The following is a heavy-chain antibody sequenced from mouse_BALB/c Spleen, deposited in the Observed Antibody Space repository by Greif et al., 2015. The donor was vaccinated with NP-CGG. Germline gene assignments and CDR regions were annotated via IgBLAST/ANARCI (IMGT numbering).Heavy chain of an antibody. CDR3: ARARPYYAMDY. CDR2: IDPANGNT. CDR1: GFNIKDTY. Sequence: EVKLMESGAELVKPGASVKLSCTASGFNIKDTYMHWVKQRPEQGLEWIGRIDPANGNTKYDPKFQGKATITADTPSNAAYLQLSSLTSEDTAVYYCARARPYYAMDYWGQGTSVTVSS. D-gene: IGHD3-1*01. V-gene: IGHV14-3*02. J-gene: IGHJ4*01.